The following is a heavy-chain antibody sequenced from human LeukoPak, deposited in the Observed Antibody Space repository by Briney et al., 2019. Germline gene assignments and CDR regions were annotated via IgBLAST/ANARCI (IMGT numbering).Heavy chain of an antibody. CDR1: GFTFSSYA. CDR2: ISGSGGST. Sequence: GGSLRLSCAASGFTFSSYAMSWVRQAPGKGLEWVSAISGSGGSTYYADSVKGRFAISRDNSKNTLYLQMNSLRAEDTAVYYCAKNLIVVVITEGFDYWGQGTLVTVSS. J-gene: IGHJ4*02. V-gene: IGHV3-23*01. D-gene: IGHD3-22*01. CDR3: AKNLIVVVITEGFDY.